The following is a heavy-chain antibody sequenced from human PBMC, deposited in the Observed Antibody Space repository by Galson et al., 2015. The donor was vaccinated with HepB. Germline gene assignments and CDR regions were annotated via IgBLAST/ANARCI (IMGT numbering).Heavy chain of an antibody. D-gene: IGHD3-10*01. CDR2: IRSKANSYAT. Sequence: SLRLSCAASGFTFSGSAMHWVRQASGKGLEWVGRIRSKANSYATAYAASVKGRFTISRDDSKNTAYLQMNSLKTEDTAVYYCTRLSAWDYYGPNWGQGTLVTVSS. CDR1: GFTFSGSA. V-gene: IGHV3-73*01. CDR3: TRLSAWDYYGPN. J-gene: IGHJ4*02.